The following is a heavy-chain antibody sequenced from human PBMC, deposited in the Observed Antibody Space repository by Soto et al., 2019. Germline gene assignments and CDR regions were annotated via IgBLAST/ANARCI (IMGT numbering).Heavy chain of an antibody. Sequence: GGSLRLSCAASGFTFSSYSMNWVRQAPGKGLEWVSYISSSSSTIYYADSVKGRFTISRDNAKNSLYLQMNSLRAEDTAVYYCASIVVVPAATPWDYMDVWGKGTTVTVSS. CDR3: ASIVVVPAATPWDYMDV. J-gene: IGHJ6*03. V-gene: IGHV3-48*01. CDR2: ISSSSSTI. D-gene: IGHD2-2*01. CDR1: GFTFSSYS.